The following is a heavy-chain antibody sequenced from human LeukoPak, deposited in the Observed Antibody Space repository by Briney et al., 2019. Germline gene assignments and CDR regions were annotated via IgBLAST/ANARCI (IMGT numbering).Heavy chain of an antibody. CDR1: GYTFTSYG. J-gene: IGHJ4*02. D-gene: IGHD3-3*01. Sequence: ASVKVSCKASGYTFTSYGISWVRQAPGQGLEWMGWISAYNGNTNYAQKLQGRVTMTTDTSTSTAYMELRSLRSDDTAVYYCARATSDTIFGVGNFDYWGQGTLVTVSS. V-gene: IGHV1-18*01. CDR2: ISAYNGNT. CDR3: ARATSDTIFGVGNFDY.